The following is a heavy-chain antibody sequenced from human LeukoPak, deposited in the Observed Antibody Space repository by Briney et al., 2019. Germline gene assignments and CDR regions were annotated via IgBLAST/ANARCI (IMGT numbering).Heavy chain of an antibody. CDR1: GYTFTGYY. V-gene: IGHV1-2*06. J-gene: IGHJ4*02. Sequence: ASVKVSCKASGYTFTGYYMHWVRQAPGQGLEWKGRINPNSGGTNYAQKFQGRVTMTRDTSISTAYMELSRLRSDDTAVYYCASGYCSGGSCSYYFDYWGQGTLVTVSS. CDR3: ASGYCSGGSCSYYFDY. D-gene: IGHD2-15*01. CDR2: INPNSGGT.